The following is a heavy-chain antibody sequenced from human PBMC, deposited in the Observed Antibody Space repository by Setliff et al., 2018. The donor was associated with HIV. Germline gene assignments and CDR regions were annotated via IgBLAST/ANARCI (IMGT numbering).Heavy chain of an antibody. J-gene: IGHJ6*03. CDR3: ARGDCGGDCQYFHYYYMDV. CDR1: GDTFDTYA. Sequence: ASVKVSCKASGDTFDTYAITWVRQAPGQGLEWMGGLIPVFGTPNYAQKFQGRVTITTDESTSTAYMELSSLRSDDTAVYYCARGDCGGDCQYFHYYYMDVWGKGTTVTVSS. CDR2: LIPVFGTP. V-gene: IGHV1-69*05. D-gene: IGHD2-21*02.